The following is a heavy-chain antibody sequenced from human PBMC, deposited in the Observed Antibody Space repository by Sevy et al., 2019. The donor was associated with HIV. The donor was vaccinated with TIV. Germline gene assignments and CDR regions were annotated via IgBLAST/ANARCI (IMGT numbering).Heavy chain of an antibody. Sequence: SVKVSCKASGGTFSRSTFSWVRQAPGHGIEWMGGIIPNFGTTKYAQNFQGRVTITADESTTTVYMELSSLRSEDSAVYYCARSPPPGTFADYGMDVWGQGTTVTVSS. CDR1: GGTFSRST. CDR2: IIPNFGTT. D-gene: IGHD1-26*01. J-gene: IGHJ6*02. V-gene: IGHV1-69*13. CDR3: ARSPPPGTFADYGMDV.